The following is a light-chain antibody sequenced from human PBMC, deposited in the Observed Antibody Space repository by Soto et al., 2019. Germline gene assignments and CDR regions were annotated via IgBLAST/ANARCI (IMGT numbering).Light chain of an antibody. CDR3: QQYDSYSWT. CDR2: DAS. V-gene: IGKV1-5*01. Sequence: DIQMTQSPSTLSASVGDRVTITCRASQSISSWLAWYQQKPGKAPKLLIYDASTLKSGVPSRFSGSESGTEFTITISSLQPDDFATYYCQQYDSYSWTFGQGTKVEIK. J-gene: IGKJ1*01. CDR1: QSISSW.